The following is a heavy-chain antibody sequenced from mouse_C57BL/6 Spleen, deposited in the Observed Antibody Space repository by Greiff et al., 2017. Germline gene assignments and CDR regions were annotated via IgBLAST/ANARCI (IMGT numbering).Heavy chain of an antibody. D-gene: IGHD2-3*01. CDR2: IYPGSGST. V-gene: IGHV1-55*01. CDR3: ARDGYRRY. J-gene: IGHJ3*01. Sequence: VQLQQSGAELVKPGASVKMSCKASGYTFTSYWITWVKQRPGQGLEWIGDIYPGSGSTNYNEKFKSKATLTVETSSSTAYMQLSSLTSEDSAVYYCARDGYRRYWGQGTLVTVSA. CDR1: GYTFTSYW.